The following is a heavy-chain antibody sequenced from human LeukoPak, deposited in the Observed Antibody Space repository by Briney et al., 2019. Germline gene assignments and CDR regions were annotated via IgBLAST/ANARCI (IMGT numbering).Heavy chain of an antibody. Sequence: SETLFLTCTVSGGSISSYYWSWIRQPPGKGLEWIGYIYCSGSTNYNPSLKSRVTISVDTSKNQFSLKLSSVTAADTAVYYCARRTMVRGVIILDYWGQGTLVTVSS. CDR3: ARRTMVRGVIILDY. V-gene: IGHV4-59*08. CDR1: GGSISSYY. CDR2: IYCSGST. J-gene: IGHJ4*02. D-gene: IGHD3-10*01.